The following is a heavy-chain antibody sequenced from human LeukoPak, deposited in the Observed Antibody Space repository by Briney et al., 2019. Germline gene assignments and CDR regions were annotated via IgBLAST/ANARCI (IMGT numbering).Heavy chain of an antibody. V-gene: IGHV3-48*02. Sequence: GGSLRLSCAASGFAFNTYSMNWLRQAPGKGREGVSYISSSNSPIDYAYSVKGRLTISRDNAKDSLYLQMKSLNDEDAALYYWAGDHYSRNDYWGQGSLVTVSS. CDR3: AGDHYSRNDY. D-gene: IGHD6-13*01. CDR2: ISSSNSPI. J-gene: IGHJ4*02. CDR1: GFAFNTYS.